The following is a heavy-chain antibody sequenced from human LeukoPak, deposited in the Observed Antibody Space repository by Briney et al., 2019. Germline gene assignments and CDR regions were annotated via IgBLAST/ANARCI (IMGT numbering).Heavy chain of an antibody. J-gene: IGHJ4*02. Sequence: PGGSLRLSCAASGFTFNNYAVSWVRQAPGKGLEWVSAISGSGSTTYYADSVKGRLTISRDNSKNTLYLQMNSLRAEDTAVYYCAKDKTYYDFWSGYSGFDYWGQGTLVTVSS. V-gene: IGHV3-23*01. CDR3: AKDKTYYDFWSGYSGFDY. CDR1: GFTFNNYA. D-gene: IGHD3-3*01. CDR2: ISGSGSTT.